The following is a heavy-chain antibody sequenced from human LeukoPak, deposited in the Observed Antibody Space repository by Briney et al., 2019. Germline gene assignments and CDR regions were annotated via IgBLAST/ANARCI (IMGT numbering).Heavy chain of an antibody. CDR1: GFTFDDYA. Sequence: PGGSLRLSCAASGFTFDDYAMHWVRQAPGKGLEWVSLISGDGGSTYYADSVKGRFTISRDNSKNSLYLQMNSLRTEDTALYYCAKGRPGRITGTYSALDYWGQGTLVTVSS. D-gene: IGHD1-20*01. CDR2: ISGDGGST. CDR3: AKGRPGRITGTYSALDY. V-gene: IGHV3-43*02. J-gene: IGHJ4*02.